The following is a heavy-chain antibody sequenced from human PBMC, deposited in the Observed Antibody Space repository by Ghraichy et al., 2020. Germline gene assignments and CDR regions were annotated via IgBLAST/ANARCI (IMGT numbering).Heavy chain of an antibody. V-gene: IGHV3-23*01. CDR3: AKSPEYCTKGVWRQVCPPSERGYFDY. Sequence: GGSLRLSCTASGFTFSNYAMSWVRQAPGKGLEWVSGITSSGINTYYADSVKGRFTISRDISKNTLYLQMNSLTAEDTAVYRCAKSPEYCTKGVWRQVCPPSERGYFDYWGQGTLVTVSS. CDR2: ITSSGINT. J-gene: IGHJ4*02. D-gene: IGHD2-8*01. CDR1: GFTFSNYA.